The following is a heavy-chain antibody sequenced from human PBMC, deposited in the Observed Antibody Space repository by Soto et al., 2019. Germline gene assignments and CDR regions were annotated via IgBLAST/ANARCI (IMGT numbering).Heavy chain of an antibody. D-gene: IGHD3-10*01. Sequence: QVQLVQSGAEVKKPGASVKVSCKASGDAFHTYGITWVRRAPGQGLEWMGWISAHNGARYYAPRLQGRVTMTTDTSTSTAYMELRSLRSDDTAVYYCAKIAQWGMYYYYGVEVWGQGTTVTVSS. V-gene: IGHV1-18*01. CDR1: GDAFHTYG. J-gene: IGHJ6*02. CDR3: AKIAQWGMYYYYGVEV. CDR2: ISAHNGAR.